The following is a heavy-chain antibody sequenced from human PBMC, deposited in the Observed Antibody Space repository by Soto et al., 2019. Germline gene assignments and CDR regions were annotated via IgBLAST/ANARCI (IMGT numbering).Heavy chain of an antibody. CDR3: AHSSRDGYVQLAFFDY. D-gene: IGHD5-12*01. J-gene: IGHJ4*02. CDR1: GGSISSYY. V-gene: IGHV4-59*01. Sequence: PSDTLSLTCTVSGGSISSYYWSWIRQPPGKGLEWIGYIYYSGSTNYNPSLKSRLTITKDTSKNQVVLAMTNMDPVDTATYYCAHSSRDGYVQLAFFDYWGQGALVTVSS. CDR2: IYYSGST.